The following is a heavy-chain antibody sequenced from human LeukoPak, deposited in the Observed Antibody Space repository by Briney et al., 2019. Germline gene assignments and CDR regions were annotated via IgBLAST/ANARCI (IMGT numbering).Heavy chain of an antibody. Sequence: ASAKVSCKTSGYSFTDYYMHWVRQAPGQGLEWMGWINPNSGGTSSAQKFQGRVTMTRDTSITTVYMEVSWLTSDDTAIYYCARADRLHGGPYLIGPWGQGTLVTVSS. CDR1: GYSFTDYY. D-gene: IGHD2-21*01. CDR3: ARADRLHGGPYLIGP. CDR2: INPNSGGT. J-gene: IGHJ5*02. V-gene: IGHV1-2*02.